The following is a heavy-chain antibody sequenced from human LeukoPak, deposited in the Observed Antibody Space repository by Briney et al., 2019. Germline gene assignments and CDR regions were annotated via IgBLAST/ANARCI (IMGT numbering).Heavy chain of an antibody. D-gene: IGHD1-1*01. V-gene: IGHV1-2*02. CDR3: AKVASTTRRHDAFDI. J-gene: IGHJ3*02. Sequence: ASVKVSCKASGYTFNGHYIHWVRQAPGQGLEWMGWITPSSGGTIYAQKFQGRVTMTRDMSISTAYMELSRLRSDDTAVYYCAKVASTTRRHDAFDIWGQGTLVTVSS. CDR1: GYTFNGHY. CDR2: ITPSSGGT.